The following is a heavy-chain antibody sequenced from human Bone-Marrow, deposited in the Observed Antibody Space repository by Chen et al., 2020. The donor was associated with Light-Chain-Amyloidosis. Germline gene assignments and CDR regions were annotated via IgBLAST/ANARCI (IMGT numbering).Heavy chain of an antibody. CDR1: GYTFTSYG. Sequence: HVQLVQSGSEAKKPGASVKVSCKASGYTFTSYGISCVRQAPGQGLEWMGWISTYNGNTNYAQNLQGRVTMTTDTSTSTAYMEMRSLRYDDTAVYYCARDPGYSSSWSPGSFWGQGTLVTVSS. V-gene: IGHV1-18*04. CDR3: ARDPGYSSSWSPGSF. CDR2: ISTYNGNT. J-gene: IGHJ4*02. D-gene: IGHD6-13*01.